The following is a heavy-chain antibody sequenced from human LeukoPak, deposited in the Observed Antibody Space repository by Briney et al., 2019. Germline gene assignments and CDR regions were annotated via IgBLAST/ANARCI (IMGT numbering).Heavy chain of an antibody. J-gene: IGHJ4*02. CDR1: GGSFSGYY. D-gene: IGHD3-22*01. CDR2: INHSGST. V-gene: IGHV4-34*01. CDR3: ARGRNYYDSSGYSEY. Sequence: SETLSLTCAVYGGSFSGYYWSWIRQPPGKGLEWIGEINHSGSTNYNPPLKSRVTISVDTSKNQFSLKLSSVTAADTAVYYCARGRNYYDSSGYSEYWGQGTLVTVSS.